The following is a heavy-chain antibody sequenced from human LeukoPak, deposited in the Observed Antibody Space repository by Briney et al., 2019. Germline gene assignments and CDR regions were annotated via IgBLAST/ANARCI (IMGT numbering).Heavy chain of an antibody. J-gene: IGHJ4*02. D-gene: IGHD2-15*01. CDR1: GGTFSSYA. V-gene: IGHV1-69*06. Sequence: GSSVKVSCKASGGTFSSYAISWVRQAPGQGLEWMGGIIPIFGTANYAQKFQGRVTITADKSTSTAYMELSSLRSEDTAVYYCAIHRDCSGGSCHMKTHDYWGQGTLVTVSS. CDR2: IIPIFGTA. CDR3: AIHRDCSGGSCHMKTHDY.